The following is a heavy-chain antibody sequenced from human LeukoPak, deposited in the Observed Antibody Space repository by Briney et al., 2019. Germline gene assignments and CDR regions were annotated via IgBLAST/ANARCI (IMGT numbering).Heavy chain of an antibody. J-gene: IGHJ4*02. CDR2: IRYDGSNK. CDR3: VKDNPLDY. D-gene: IGHD1-14*01. V-gene: IGHV3-30*02. Sequence: GGSLRLSCAASGFTFSSYGMHWVRQAPGKGLEWVAFIRYDGSNKYYADSVKGRFTISGDNSKNTLDLHINSLRAEGTAVYYCVKDNPLDYWGQGTLVIVSS. CDR1: GFTFSSYG.